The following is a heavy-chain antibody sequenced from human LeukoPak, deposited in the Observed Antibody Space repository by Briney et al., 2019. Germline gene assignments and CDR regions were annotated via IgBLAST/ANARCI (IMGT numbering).Heavy chain of an antibody. D-gene: IGHD6-19*01. Sequence: ASVKVSCKASGGTFSSYAISWVRQAPGQGLEWMGWISAYNGNTNYAQKLQGRVTMTTDTSTSTAYMELRSLRSDDTAVYYCARGVALQPSIAVAALLDYWGQGTLVTVSS. CDR3: ARGVALQPSIAVAALLDY. CDR1: GGTFSSYA. CDR2: ISAYNGNT. V-gene: IGHV1-18*01. J-gene: IGHJ4*02.